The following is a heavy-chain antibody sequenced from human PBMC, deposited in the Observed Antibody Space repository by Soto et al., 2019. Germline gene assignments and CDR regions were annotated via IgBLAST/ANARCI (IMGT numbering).Heavy chain of an antibody. V-gene: IGHV4-30-2*01. Sequence: QLQLQESGSGLVKPSQTLSLTCAVSGGSISSGGYSWSWIRQPPGKGLEWIGYIYHCGSTYYNPSLKSGVTISVVKAKNQFALKPGSVTVADKAVYCWARVPGPWGQGTRVTVSS. CDR2: IYHCGST. J-gene: IGHJ5*02. CDR1: GGSISSGGYS. CDR3: ARVPGP.